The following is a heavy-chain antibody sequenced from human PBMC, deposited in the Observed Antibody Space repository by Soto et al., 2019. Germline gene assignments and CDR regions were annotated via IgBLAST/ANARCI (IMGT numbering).Heavy chain of an antibody. Sequence: ASVKVSCKASGYTFTGYYMHWVRQAPGQGLEWMGWINPNSGGTNYAQKFQGRVTMTRDTSISTAYMELSRLRSDDTAVYYCARGEEYSSGWYVGLSYYYGMDVWGQGTTVTVSS. CDR1: GYTFTGYY. CDR2: INPNSGGT. V-gene: IGHV1-2*02. D-gene: IGHD6-19*01. J-gene: IGHJ6*02. CDR3: ARGEEYSSGWYVGLSYYYGMDV.